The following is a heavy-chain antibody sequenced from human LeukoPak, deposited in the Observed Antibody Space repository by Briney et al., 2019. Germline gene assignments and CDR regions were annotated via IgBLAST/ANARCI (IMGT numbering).Heavy chain of an antibody. Sequence: SSETXSLTCAVSGGSISSSNWWSWVRPPPGKGLEWIGEIYHSGSTNYNPSLKSRVTISVDKSKNQFSLKLSSVTAADTAVYYCARGGLFSLRYFDWLSDYYFDYWGQGTLVTVSS. V-gene: IGHV4-4*02. D-gene: IGHD3-9*01. CDR2: IYHSGST. CDR3: ARGGLFSLRYFDWLSDYYFDY. CDR1: GGSISSSNW. J-gene: IGHJ4*02.